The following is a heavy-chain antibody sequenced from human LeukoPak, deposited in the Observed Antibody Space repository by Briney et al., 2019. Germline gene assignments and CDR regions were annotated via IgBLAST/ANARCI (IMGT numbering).Heavy chain of an antibody. J-gene: IGHJ4*02. CDR2: IGSSGSTI. V-gene: IGHV3-11*04. D-gene: IGHD3-10*01. Sequence: GGSLRLSCAAPGFIFSDFYMTWIRQAPGKGLEWISHIGSSGSTIYYADSMKGRFTISRDNTKKSLYLQMNSLRAEDTAVYYCARALWLGEGFFDYWGQGTPVTVSS. CDR1: GFIFSDFY. CDR3: ARALWLGEGFFDY.